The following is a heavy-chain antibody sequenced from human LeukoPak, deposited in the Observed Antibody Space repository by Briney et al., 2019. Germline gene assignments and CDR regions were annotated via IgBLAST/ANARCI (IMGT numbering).Heavy chain of an antibody. J-gene: IGHJ6*02. CDR3: ARISSSWYVGYYYYGMDV. Sequence: ASVKVSCKASGYTFTSYDINGVRQATGEGREWRGWMNPNSGNTGYAQKFQGRVTMTRNTSISTAYMELSSLRSEDTAVYYCARISSSWYVGYYYYGMDVWGQGTTVTVSS. CDR2: MNPNSGNT. V-gene: IGHV1-8*01. CDR1: GYTFTSYD. D-gene: IGHD6-13*01.